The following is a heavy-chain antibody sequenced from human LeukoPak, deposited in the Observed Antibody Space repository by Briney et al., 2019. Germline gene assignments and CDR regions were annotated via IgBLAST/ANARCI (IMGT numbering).Heavy chain of an antibody. CDR2: INTNTGNP. Sequence: GASVKVSCKGSGYTFTSYAMNWVRQAPGQGLEWMGWINTNTGNPTYAQGFTGRFVFSLDTSVSTAYLQISSLKAEDTAVYYCASVSPWEGFDYWGQGTLVTVSS. CDR1: GYTFTSYA. V-gene: IGHV7-4-1*02. CDR3: ASVSPWEGFDY. J-gene: IGHJ4*02. D-gene: IGHD1-26*01.